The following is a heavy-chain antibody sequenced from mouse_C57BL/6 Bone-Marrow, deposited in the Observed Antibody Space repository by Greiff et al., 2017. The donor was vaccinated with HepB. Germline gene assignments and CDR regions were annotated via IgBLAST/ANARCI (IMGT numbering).Heavy chain of an antibody. CDR1: GYTFTSYW. V-gene: IGHV1-50*01. Sequence: QVQLQQPGAELVKPGASVKLSCKASGYTFTSYWIQWVKQRPGQGLEWIGEIDPSDSYTNYNQKFKGKATLTVDTSSSTAYMQLSSLTSEDSAVYYCARYGYYGSRRGYYAMDYWGQGTSVTVSS. D-gene: IGHD1-1*01. CDR2: IDPSDSYT. J-gene: IGHJ4*01. CDR3: ARYGYYGSRRGYYAMDY.